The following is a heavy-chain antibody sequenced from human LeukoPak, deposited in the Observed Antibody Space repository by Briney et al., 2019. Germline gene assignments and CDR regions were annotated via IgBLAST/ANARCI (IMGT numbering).Heavy chain of an antibody. CDR3: ARGGFIRQGPAAMDYDY. Sequence: GASVKVSCKASGYTFTSYDINWVRQATGQGLEWMGWMNPNSGNTGYAQKFQGRVTMTRNTSISTAYMELSSLRSEDTAVYYCARGGFIRQGPAAMDYDYWGQGTLVTVSS. CDR2: MNPNSGNT. V-gene: IGHV1-8*01. D-gene: IGHD2-2*01. CDR1: GYTFTSYD. J-gene: IGHJ4*02.